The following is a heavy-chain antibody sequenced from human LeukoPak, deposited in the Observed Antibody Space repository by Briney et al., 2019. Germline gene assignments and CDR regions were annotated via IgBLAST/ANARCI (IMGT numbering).Heavy chain of an antibody. Sequence: SQTLSLTCTVSGGSISSGDYYWSWSRQPPGKGLEWIGYIYYSGSTYYNPSLKSRVTISVDASKNQFSLKLSSVTAADTAVYYCARARRGYSGYGRYYYYGMDVWGKGTTVTVSS. V-gene: IGHV4-30-4*01. CDR1: GGSISSGDYY. D-gene: IGHD5-12*01. CDR2: IYYSGST. J-gene: IGHJ6*04. CDR3: ARARRGYSGYGRYYYYGMDV.